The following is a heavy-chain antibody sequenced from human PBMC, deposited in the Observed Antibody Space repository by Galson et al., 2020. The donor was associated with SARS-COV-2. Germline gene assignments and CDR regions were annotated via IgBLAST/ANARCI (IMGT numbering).Heavy chain of an antibody. J-gene: IGHJ4*02. CDR3: AARGRYYDSSGTTSLPFDC. V-gene: IGHV5-51*01. D-gene: IGHD3-22*01. CDR1: GYSFTSYW. Sequence: GESLKISCKGSGYSFTSYWIGWVRQMPGKGLEWMGIIYPGDSDTRYSPSFQGQVTISADKSISTAYLQWSSLKASDTAMYYCAARGRYYDSSGTTSLPFDCWGQGTLVTVSS. CDR2: IYPGDSDT.